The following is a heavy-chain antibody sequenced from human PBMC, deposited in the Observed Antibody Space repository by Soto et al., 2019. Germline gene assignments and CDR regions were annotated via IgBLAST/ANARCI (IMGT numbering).Heavy chain of an antibody. CDR1: GYSFSNHW. CDR3: ARHSLGSSGWHYFDY. J-gene: IGHJ4*02. CDR2: IGPTDSDT. V-gene: IGHV5-10-1*01. D-gene: IGHD6-19*01. Sequence: EVQLVQSGAEVKKPGESLRISCQGSGYSFSNHWVTWVRQMPGGGLEWMGKIGPTDSDTKYSPSLQGHVTMSFDTSISTAYLQWGPLKAPDTAMYYCARHSLGSSGWHYFDYWGQGTLVTVSS.